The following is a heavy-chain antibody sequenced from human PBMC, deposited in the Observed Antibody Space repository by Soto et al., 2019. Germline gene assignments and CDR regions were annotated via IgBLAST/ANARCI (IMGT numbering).Heavy chain of an antibody. CDR1: GFTFSSYS. J-gene: IGHJ4*02. CDR2: ISSSSSYI. CDR3: ARARTYYYGSGSYVYFDY. Sequence: GGSLRLSCAASGFTFSSYSMNWVRQAPGKGLEWVSSISSSSSYIYYADSVKGRFTISRDNANNSLYLQMNSLRAEDTAVYYCARARTYYYGSGSYVYFDYWGQGTLVTVPS. D-gene: IGHD3-10*01. V-gene: IGHV3-21*01.